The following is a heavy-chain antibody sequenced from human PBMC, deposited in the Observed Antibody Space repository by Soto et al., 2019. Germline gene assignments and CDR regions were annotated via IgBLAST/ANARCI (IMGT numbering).Heavy chain of an antibody. Sequence: SETLSLTCAVYGGSFSGYYWSWIRQPPGKGLEWIGEINHSGSTNYNPSLKSRVTISVDTSKNQFSLKLSSVTAADTAVYYCARVTMIVVVPDYWGQGTLVTVSS. V-gene: IGHV4-34*01. D-gene: IGHD3-22*01. J-gene: IGHJ4*02. CDR2: INHSGST. CDR3: ARVTMIVVVPDY. CDR1: GGSFSGYY.